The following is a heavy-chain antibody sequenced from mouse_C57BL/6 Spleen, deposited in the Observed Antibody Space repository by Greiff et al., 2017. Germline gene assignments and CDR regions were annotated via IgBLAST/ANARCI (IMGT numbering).Heavy chain of an antibody. CDR2: INYDGSST. D-gene: IGHD4-1*01. CDR1: GFTFSDYY. V-gene: IGHV5-16*01. CDR3: ARANWAFDY. J-gene: IGHJ2*01. Sequence: EVMLVESEGGLVQPGSSMKLSCTASGFTFSDYYMAWVRQVPEKGLEWVANINYDGSSTYYLDSLKSRFIISRDTAKNILYLQMSSLKSEDTATYYCARANWAFDYWGQGTTLTVSS.